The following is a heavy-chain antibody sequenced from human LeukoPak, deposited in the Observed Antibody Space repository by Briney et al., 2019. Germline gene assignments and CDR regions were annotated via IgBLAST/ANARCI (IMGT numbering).Heavy chain of an antibody. CDR1: GGTFSSYA. D-gene: IGHD4-17*01. J-gene: IGHJ4*02. CDR3: ARERHDYGDFDY. Sequence: LVKVSCKASGGTFSSYAISWVRQAPGQGLEWMGGIILIFDTANYAQKFKGRLTITADKSTSTAYMELSSLRSEDTAVYYCARERHDYGDFDYWGQGTLVTVSS. CDR2: IILIFDTA. V-gene: IGHV1-69*06.